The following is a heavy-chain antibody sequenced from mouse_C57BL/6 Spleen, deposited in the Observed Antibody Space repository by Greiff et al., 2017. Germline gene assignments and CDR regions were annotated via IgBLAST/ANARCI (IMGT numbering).Heavy chain of an antibody. CDR1: GYAFSSSW. Sequence: QVQLKQSGPELVKPGASVKISCKASGYAFSSSWMNWVKQRPGKGLEWIGRIYPGDGDTNYNGKFKGKATLTADKSSSTAYMQLSRLTSEDSAVYFCAREGSSGSWFAYWGQGTLVTVSA. CDR2: IYPGDGDT. V-gene: IGHV1-82*01. J-gene: IGHJ3*01. D-gene: IGHD3-2*02. CDR3: AREGSSGSWFAY.